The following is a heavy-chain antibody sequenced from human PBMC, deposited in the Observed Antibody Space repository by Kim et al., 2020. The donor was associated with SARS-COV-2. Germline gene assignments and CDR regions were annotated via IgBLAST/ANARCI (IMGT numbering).Heavy chain of an antibody. V-gene: IGHV3-33*06. Sequence: SVKGRFTITRDDSKNTRYLQMNSLRAEDTAVYYCAKDLGQWENRAGIDYWGQGPLVTVSS. CDR3: AKDLGQWENRAGIDY. D-gene: IGHD1-26*01. J-gene: IGHJ4*02.